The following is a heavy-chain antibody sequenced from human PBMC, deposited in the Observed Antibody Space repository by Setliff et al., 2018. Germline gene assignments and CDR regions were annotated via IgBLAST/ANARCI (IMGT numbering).Heavy chain of an antibody. V-gene: IGHV4-38-2*01. CDR3: ARHVLNHGTYPRPCDS. D-gene: IGHD1-26*01. J-gene: IGHJ4*02. CDR1: GYSISSGNY. Sequence: PSETLSLTCAVSGYSISSGNYWGWIRQPPGKGLEWIGSISHSGSAYYNPSLKSRVTISLDMSKNQFSLKLSSVTAADTAMYYCARHVLNHGTYPRPCDSWGQGTLVTVSS. CDR2: ISHSGSA.